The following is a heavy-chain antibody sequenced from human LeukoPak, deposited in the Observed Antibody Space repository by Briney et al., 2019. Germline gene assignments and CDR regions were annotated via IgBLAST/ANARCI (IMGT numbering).Heavy chain of an antibody. CDR3: ARGNAN. CDR2: IYYSGST. V-gene: IGHV4-59*01. Sequence: SETLSLTCTVSGGSINSYYWSWIRQPPGKGLEWIGYIYYSGSTNYNLSLKSRVSISLDKSKNQFFLKLSSVTAADTALYYCARGNANWGQGTLVTVSS. CDR1: GGSINSYY. J-gene: IGHJ4*02.